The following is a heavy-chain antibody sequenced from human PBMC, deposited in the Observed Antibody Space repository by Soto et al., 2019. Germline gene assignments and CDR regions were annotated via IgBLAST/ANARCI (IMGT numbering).Heavy chain of an antibody. CDR1: GFIFSSYG. V-gene: IGHV3-33*06. J-gene: IGHJ6*02. CDR2: IWYDGTNQ. Sequence: QVQLVESGGGVVQPGRSLRLSCAASGFIFSSYGMHWVRQAPGKGLEWVALIWYDGTNQYYADYVKGRFTVSRDNSKNTLNLQMNSLRAEDTAVYYCAKGDGNYYDSMDVWGQGTTVTVSS. CDR3: AKGDGNYYDSMDV.